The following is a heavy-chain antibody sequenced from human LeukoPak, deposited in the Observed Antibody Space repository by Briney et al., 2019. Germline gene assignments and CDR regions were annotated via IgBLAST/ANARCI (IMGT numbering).Heavy chain of an antibody. Sequence: GGSLRLSCAASGFTFSNYAMTWVRQAPGKGLEWVSVISGGSTSEYYADSVRGRFTISRDNSKNTLFLKMDSLRPEDTAVYYCAKVNLDPHYYLDYWGQGTLVSVSS. J-gene: IGHJ4*02. D-gene: IGHD1-1*01. CDR3: AKVNLDPHYYLDY. CDR1: GFTFSNYA. CDR2: ISGGSTSE. V-gene: IGHV3-23*01.